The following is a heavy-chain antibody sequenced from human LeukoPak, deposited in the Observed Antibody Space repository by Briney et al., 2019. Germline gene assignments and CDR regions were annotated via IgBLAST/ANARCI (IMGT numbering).Heavy chain of an antibody. V-gene: IGHV3-64D*06. Sequence: PGGSVRLFRSASGFIFSSHAMHSVRQAPGKGLEYVSAISNNGGTTYYADSVKGRFTISRDNSKNTLYLETSSLRGEDTAVYYCVKSTTSGIIHGWFDPWGGGTLATASS. CDR3: VKSTTSGIIHGWFDP. D-gene: IGHD3-10*01. J-gene: IGHJ5*01. CDR2: ISNNGGTT. CDR1: GFIFSSHA.